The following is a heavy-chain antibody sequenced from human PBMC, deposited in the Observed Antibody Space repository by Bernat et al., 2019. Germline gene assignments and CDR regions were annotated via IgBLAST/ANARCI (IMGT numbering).Heavy chain of an antibody. J-gene: IGHJ6*03. CDR1: GLSLSTSGVG. V-gene: IGHV2-5*02. CDR3: THTVTIVPRYYYMDV. D-gene: IGHD6-6*01. Sequence: QITLKESGPTLVKPTQTLTLTCTFSGLSLSTSGVGVDWIRQPPGKALEWLAVIYWDDERRYSPSLKSRLTITKDTSKNQVVLTMTNMDPVDTATYYCTHTVTIVPRYYYMDVWGKGTTVTVSS. CDR2: IYWDDER.